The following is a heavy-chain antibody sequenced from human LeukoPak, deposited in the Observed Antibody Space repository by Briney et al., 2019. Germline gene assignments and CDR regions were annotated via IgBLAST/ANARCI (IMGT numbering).Heavy chain of an antibody. D-gene: IGHD3-3*01. CDR1: GGSFSGYY. CDR2: INHSGST. Sequence: PSETLSLTCAVYGGSFSGYYWSWICQPPGKGLEWIGEINHSGSTNYNPSLRSRVTISVDTSKNQFSLKLSSVTAADTAVYYCARGPLRSGYYRPNWFDPWGQGTLVTVSS. J-gene: IGHJ5*02. V-gene: IGHV4-34*01. CDR3: ARGPLRSGYYRPNWFDP.